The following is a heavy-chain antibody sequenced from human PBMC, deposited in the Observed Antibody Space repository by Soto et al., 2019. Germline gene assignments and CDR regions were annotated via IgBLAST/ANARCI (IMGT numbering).Heavy chain of an antibody. Sequence: PSETLSLTCAVSGYCISSGYYCGWVRQPPGKGLEWIWSIYHSGSTYYNPFLKSRVTISVDTSKNQFSLKLSYVTAADTAVYYCARVMGIALGATWPDPWGKGTKVTV. CDR1: GYCISSGYY. CDR2: IYHSGST. V-gene: IGHV4-38-2*01. D-gene: IGHD6-19*01. J-gene: IGHJ5*02. CDR3: ARVMGIALGATWPDP.